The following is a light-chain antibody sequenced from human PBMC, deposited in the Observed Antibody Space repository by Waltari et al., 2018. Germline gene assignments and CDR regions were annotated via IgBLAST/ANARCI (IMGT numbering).Light chain of an antibody. CDR3: QQYNNWPPIT. CDR1: QSVSAN. CDR2: GSS. Sequence: IVMTQSPATLSVSPGERATLPCRASQSVSANLAWYQQKPVQAPRLLIYGSSTRATGIPDRFIGSGSGTEFTLTINSLQSEDFAVYYCQQYNNWPPITFGQGTRLEIK. V-gene: IGKV3-15*01. J-gene: IGKJ5*01.